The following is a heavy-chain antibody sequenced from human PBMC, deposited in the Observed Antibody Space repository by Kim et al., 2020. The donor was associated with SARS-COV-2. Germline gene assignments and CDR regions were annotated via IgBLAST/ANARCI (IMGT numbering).Heavy chain of an antibody. CDR1: GFTFSSYA. Sequence: GGSLILSCAASGFTFSSYAMHWVRQAPGKGLEWVAVISYDGSNKYYADSVKGRFTISRDNSKNTLYLQMNSLRAEDTAVYYCARDGVDYDSSGYQYYFDYWGQGTLVTVSS. J-gene: IGHJ4*02. CDR3: ARDGVDYDSSGYQYYFDY. V-gene: IGHV3-30*04. D-gene: IGHD3-22*01. CDR2: ISYDGSNK.